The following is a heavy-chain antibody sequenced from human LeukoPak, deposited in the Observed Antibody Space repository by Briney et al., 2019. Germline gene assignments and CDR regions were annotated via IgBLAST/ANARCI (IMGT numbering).Heavy chain of an antibody. J-gene: IGHJ6*03. D-gene: IGHD2-15*01. CDR2: INPNSGGT. CDR3: ATARYCSGGSCYHYYMDV. CDR1: GYTFTGYY. Sequence: GASVKVSCKASGYTFTGYYMHWVRQAPGQGLEWMGWINPNSGGTNYAQKFQGRVTMNRDTSIRTAYMEVSRLRSDHTAVYYRATARYCSGGSCYHYYMDVWGKGTTVTVSS. V-gene: IGHV1-2*02.